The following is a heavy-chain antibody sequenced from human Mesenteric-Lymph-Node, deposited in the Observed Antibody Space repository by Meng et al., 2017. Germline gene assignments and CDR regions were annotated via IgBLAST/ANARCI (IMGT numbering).Heavy chain of an antibody. Sequence: GSLRLSCTVSGDSVSSDNYYWSWIRQPPGKGLEWIGYIYYSGSTDHNPSLKSRVTMSVDTSRNQFSLNLSPVTAADTAVYYCARDSTMVRGVIKGNYFDYWGQGTLVTVSS. V-gene: IGHV4-61*01. CDR1: GDSVSSDNYY. CDR2: IYYSGST. D-gene: IGHD3-10*01. J-gene: IGHJ4*02. CDR3: ARDSTMVRGVIKGNYFDY.